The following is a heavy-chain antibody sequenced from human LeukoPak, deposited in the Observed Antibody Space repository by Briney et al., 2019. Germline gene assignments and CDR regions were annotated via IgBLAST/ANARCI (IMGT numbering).Heavy chain of an antibody. CDR2: IGGSNGIT. Sequence: GGSLRLSCAASRFTFNSYAMSWVRQAPGKGLEWVSVIGGSNGITFYVGSVKGRFTISRDNSKDTLYLQMNSVRAEDTAVYYCAKEGRKEQWLLSEGAFDIWGQGTMVTVSS. CDR1: RFTFNSYA. D-gene: IGHD6-19*01. V-gene: IGHV3-23*01. J-gene: IGHJ3*02. CDR3: AKEGRKEQWLLSEGAFDI.